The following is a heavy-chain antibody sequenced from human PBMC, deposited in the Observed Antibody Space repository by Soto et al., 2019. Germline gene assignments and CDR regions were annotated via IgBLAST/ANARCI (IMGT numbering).Heavy chain of an antibody. CDR3: AAGLLSYYYYYYMDV. J-gene: IGHJ6*03. D-gene: IGHD5-18*01. CDR2: IVVGSGNT. V-gene: IGHV1-58*02. Sequence: XVKVSCKASGFTFTSSAMQGVRHARGQRLEWIGWIVVGSGNTNYAQKFQERVTITRDMSTSTAYMELSSLRSEDTAVYYCAAGLLSYYYYYYMDVWGKGTTVTVSS. CDR1: GFTFTSSA.